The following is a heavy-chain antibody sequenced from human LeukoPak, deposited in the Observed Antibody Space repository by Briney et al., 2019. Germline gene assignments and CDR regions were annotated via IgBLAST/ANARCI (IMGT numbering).Heavy chain of an antibody. D-gene: IGHD3-10*02. CDR1: GFTFDDYA. V-gene: IGHV3-9*01. J-gene: IGHJ3*02. Sequence: GGSLRLSCAASGFTFDDYAMHWVRQAPGKGLEWVSGISWNSGSIGYADSVKGRFTISRDNAKNSLYLQMNSLRAEDTALYYCAKDGAVRGVISDAFDIWGQGTMVTVSS. CDR3: AKDGAVRGVISDAFDI. CDR2: ISWNSGSI.